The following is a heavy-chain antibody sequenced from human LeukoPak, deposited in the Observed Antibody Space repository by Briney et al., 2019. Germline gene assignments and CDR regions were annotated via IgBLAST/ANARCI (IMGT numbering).Heavy chain of an antibody. D-gene: IGHD1-26*01. CDR3: ARKSGSYRFDY. CDR1: GFTLNTYG. CDR2: ISSSSSTI. Sequence: GGSLRLPCAASGFTLNTYGMHWVRQAPGKGLAWVSYISSSSSTIYYADSVKGRFTISRDNAKNSLYLQMNSLRAEDTAVYYCARKSGSYRFDYWGQGTLVTVSS. J-gene: IGHJ4*02. V-gene: IGHV3-48*01.